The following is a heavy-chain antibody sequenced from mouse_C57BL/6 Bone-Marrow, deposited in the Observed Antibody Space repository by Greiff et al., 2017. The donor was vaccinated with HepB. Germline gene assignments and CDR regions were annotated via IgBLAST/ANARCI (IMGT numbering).Heavy chain of an antibody. D-gene: IGHD1-1*01. V-gene: IGHV10-3*01. J-gene: IGHJ1*03. Sequence: EVKLQESGGGLVQPKGSLKLSCAASGFTFNTYAMHWVRQAPGKGLEWVARIRSKSSNYATYYADSVKARFTISRDNSQSMLYLQMNNLKTEDTAMYYCVREVYGSSCYWYFDVWGTGTTVTVSS. CDR3: VREVYGSSCYWYFDV. CDR2: IRSKSSNYAT. CDR1: GFTFNTYA.